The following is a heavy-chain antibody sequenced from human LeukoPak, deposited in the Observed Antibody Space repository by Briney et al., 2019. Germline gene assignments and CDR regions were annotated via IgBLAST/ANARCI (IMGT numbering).Heavy chain of an antibody. CDR2: IYHSGST. V-gene: IGHV4-38-2*02. J-gene: IGHJ4*02. CDR1: GYSISSGYY. CDR3: AREGSGTYFKY. D-gene: IGHD1-26*01. Sequence: SETLSLTCTVSGYSISSGYYWGWIRQPPGKGLEWIGSIYHSGSTYYNPSLKSRVTISVDTSKNQFSLKLSSVTAADSAVYYCAREGSGTYFKYWGQGTLVTVSS.